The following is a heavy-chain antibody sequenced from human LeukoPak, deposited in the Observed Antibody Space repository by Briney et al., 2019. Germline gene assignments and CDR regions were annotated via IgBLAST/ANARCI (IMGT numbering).Heavy chain of an antibody. V-gene: IGHV3-20*04. D-gene: IGHD3-10*02. CDR3: AELGITMIGGV. Sequence: GGSLRLSCAASGSTFDDYGMSWVRQAPGKGLEWVSGINWNGGSTGYADSVKGRFTISRDNAKNSLYLQMNSLRAEDTAVYYCAELGITMIGGVWGKGTTVTISS. CDR2: INWNGGST. J-gene: IGHJ6*04. CDR1: GSTFDDYG.